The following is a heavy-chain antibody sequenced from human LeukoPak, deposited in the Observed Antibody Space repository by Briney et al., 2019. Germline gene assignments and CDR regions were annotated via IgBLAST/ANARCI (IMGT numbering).Heavy chain of an antibody. CDR2: INHSGST. D-gene: IGHD4-23*01. Sequence: SETLSLTCAVYGGSFSGYYWSWIRQPPGKGLEWIGEINHSGSTNYNPSLKSRVTISVDTSKNQFSLKLSSVTAADTAVYYCARESGNSGSDAFDIWGQGTMVTVSS. CDR3: ARESGNSGSDAFDI. CDR1: GGSFSGYY. J-gene: IGHJ3*02. V-gene: IGHV4-34*01.